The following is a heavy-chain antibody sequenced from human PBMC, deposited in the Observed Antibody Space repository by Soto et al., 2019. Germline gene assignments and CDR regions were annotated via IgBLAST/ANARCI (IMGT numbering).Heavy chain of an antibody. CDR1: GFTFSDCW. CDR3: ARVECGSERYHFDF. Sequence: GGSLRLSCAASGFTFSDCWMHWVRQAPGKGLVWVSRINSDESVTSYADSVKGRFTISRDNAKNTLYLEMNSLRDEDTAVYYWARVECGSERYHFDFWGQGTLVTVSS. D-gene: IGHD3-10*01. CDR2: INSDESVT. V-gene: IGHV3-74*01. J-gene: IGHJ4*02.